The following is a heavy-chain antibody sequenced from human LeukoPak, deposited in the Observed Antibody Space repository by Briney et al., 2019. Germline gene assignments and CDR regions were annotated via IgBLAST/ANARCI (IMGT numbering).Heavy chain of an antibody. Sequence: PGGSLRLSCAASGFTFSSYAMHWVRQAPGKGLEWVAFIRYDGSNKYYADSVKGRFTISRDNSKNTLYLQMNSLRAEDTAVYYCAKDHLHYYYDSSGLPYWGQGTLVTVSS. CDR2: IRYDGSNK. CDR3: AKDHLHYYYDSSGLPY. CDR1: GFTFSSYA. J-gene: IGHJ4*02. D-gene: IGHD3-22*01. V-gene: IGHV3-30*02.